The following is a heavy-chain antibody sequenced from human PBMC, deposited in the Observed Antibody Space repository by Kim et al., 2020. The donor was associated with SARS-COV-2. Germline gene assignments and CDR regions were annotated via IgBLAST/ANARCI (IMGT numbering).Heavy chain of an antibody. J-gene: IGHJ3*02. D-gene: IGHD6-19*01. CDR3: GVGPILCDHSSGCAPGQAEAFDI. V-gene: IGHV3-64D*09. CDR2: ISSNGGST. CDR1: GFTFSSYA. Sequence: GGSLRLSCSASGFTFSSYAMHWVRQAPGKGLEYVSAISSNGGSTYYADSVKGRFTISRDNSKNTLYLQMSSLRAEDTAVYYCGVGPILCDHSSGCAPGQAEAFDIWGQGTMVTVSS.